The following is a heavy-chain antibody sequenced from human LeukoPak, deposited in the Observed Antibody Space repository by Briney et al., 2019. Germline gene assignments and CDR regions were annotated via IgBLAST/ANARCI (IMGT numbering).Heavy chain of an antibody. CDR3: TKVRSGSSSWALRVFDY. D-gene: IGHD6-13*01. V-gene: IGHV3-23*01. CDR2: ISPAGGTT. CDR1: GFTFSSEA. Sequence: GGSLRLSCAVAGFTFSSEAMGWVRQLPGGGLEWVSTISPAGGTTYYAESMKGRFTISRDNSKSTHYLQMNSLRVEDTAVYYCTKVRSGSSSWALRVFDYWGQGALVTVSS. J-gene: IGHJ4*02.